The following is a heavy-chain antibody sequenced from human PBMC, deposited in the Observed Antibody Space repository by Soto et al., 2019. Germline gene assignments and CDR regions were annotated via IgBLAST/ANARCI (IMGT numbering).Heavy chain of an antibody. V-gene: IGHV4-59*02. J-gene: IGHJ4*02. CDR3: TRGGSNWYWKFDY. Sequence: SETLSLTCAASGFSVSNYSFSCPRQPPGKGLEWIGYIYCSGGTNYNRAHKSGRTITEKKTKNQISLRLSSVTAADTAVYYCTRGGSNWYWKFDYWGQGTLVTVS. CDR2: IYCSGGT. CDR1: GFSVSNYS. D-gene: IGHD6-13*01.